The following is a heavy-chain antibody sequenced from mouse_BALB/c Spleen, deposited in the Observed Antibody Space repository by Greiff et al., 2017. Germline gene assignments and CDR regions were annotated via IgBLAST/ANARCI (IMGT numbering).Heavy chain of an antibody. V-gene: IGHV2-2*02. CDR2: IWSGGST. CDR1: GFSLTSYG. D-gene: IGHD1-1*01. Sequence: VQLVESGPGLVQPSQSLSITCTVSGFSLTSYGVHWVRQSPGKGLEWLGVIWSGGSTGYNAAFISRLSISKDNSKSQVFFKMNSLQANDTAIYYCARMYYGSSYNYAMDYWGQGTSVTVSS. CDR3: ARMYYGSSYNYAMDY. J-gene: IGHJ4*01.